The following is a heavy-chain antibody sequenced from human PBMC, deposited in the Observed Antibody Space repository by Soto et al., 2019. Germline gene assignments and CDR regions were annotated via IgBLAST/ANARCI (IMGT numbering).Heavy chain of an antibody. D-gene: IGHD2-15*01. CDR2: IVVGTNNT. CDR3: AADLRYCSGDSCGDY. CDR1: GLSFSSSA. Sequence: GASVKVSCKTSGLSFSSSAMQWVRQAPGQRLEWIGWIVVGTNNTHYAQNLQERVTITRDMSTSSVYMELSSLRPEDTAVYYCAADLRYCSGDSCGDYWGQGTLVTVSS. J-gene: IGHJ4*02. V-gene: IGHV1-58*02.